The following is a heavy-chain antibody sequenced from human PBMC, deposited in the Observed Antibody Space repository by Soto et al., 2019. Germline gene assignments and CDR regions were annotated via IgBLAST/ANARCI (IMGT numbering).Heavy chain of an antibody. CDR2: IRDSSSTI. J-gene: IGHJ4*02. CDR1: GFTFNSHT. CDR3: ASEVGATGY. D-gene: IGHD1-26*01. V-gene: IGHV3-48*02. Sequence: EVQLVESGGGLLQPVGSLRLSCVASGFTFNSHTMNWVRQAPGKGREWLSYIRDSSSTIYYADSVKGLFTISRDNAQNSLYLQMNSPRDDDTAVSYCASEVGATGYWGQVTLVTGSS.